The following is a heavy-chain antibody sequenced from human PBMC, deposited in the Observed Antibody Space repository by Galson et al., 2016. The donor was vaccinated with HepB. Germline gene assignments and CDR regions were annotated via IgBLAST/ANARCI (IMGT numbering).Heavy chain of an antibody. Sequence: SLRLSCAASGFTFSSYGMHWVRQAPGKGLEWVAVISYDGSNKYYADSVKGRFTISRDNSKNTLYLHMNSLRAEDTAVYYCAKDHAFLGLYFYGMDVWGQGTTVTVSS. CDR1: GFTFSSYG. CDR2: ISYDGSNK. CDR3: AKDHAFLGLYFYGMDV. D-gene: IGHD3-9*01. J-gene: IGHJ6*02. V-gene: IGHV3-30*18.